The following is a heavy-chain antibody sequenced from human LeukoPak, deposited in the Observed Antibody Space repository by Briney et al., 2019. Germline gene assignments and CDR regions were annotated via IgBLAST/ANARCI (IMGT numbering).Heavy chain of an antibody. Sequence: SETLSLTCTVSGGSISSSSYYWGWIRQPPGKGLEWIGSIYYSGSTYYNPSLKSRVTISVGTSKNQFSLKLSSVTAADTAVYYCARPSYCSGGSCYSIWGQGTLVTVSS. CDR1: GGSISSSSYY. V-gene: IGHV4-39*01. CDR2: IYYSGST. J-gene: IGHJ4*02. CDR3: ARPSYCSGGSCYSI. D-gene: IGHD2-15*01.